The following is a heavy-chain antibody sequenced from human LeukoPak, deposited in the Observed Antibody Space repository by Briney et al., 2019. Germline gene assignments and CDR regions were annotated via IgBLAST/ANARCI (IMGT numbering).Heavy chain of an antibody. V-gene: IGHV5-51*01. CDR3: ARIGGAARNFDF. CDR1: GYSFPNYW. Sequence: GESLKISCKGSGYSFPNYWIGWVRQMPGKGLEWMGIIYPGASDTTYSPSFQGQVTFSADKSINTAYLQWSSLKASDTAMYYCARIGGAARNFDFWGQGTLVTVSS. J-gene: IGHJ4*02. CDR2: IYPGASDT. D-gene: IGHD3-16*01.